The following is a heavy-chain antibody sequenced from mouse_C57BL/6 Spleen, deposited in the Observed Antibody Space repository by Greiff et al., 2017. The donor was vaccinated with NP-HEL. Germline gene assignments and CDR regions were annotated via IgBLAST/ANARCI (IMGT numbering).Heavy chain of an antibody. CDR3: ARSLTGTAMDY. D-gene: IGHD4-1*01. CDR1: GYTFTDYY. Sequence: VQLQQSGPELVKPGASVKISCKASGYTFTDYYMNWVKQSHGKSLEWIGDINPNNGGTSYNQKFKGKATLTVDKSSSTAYMELRSLTSEDSAVYYCARSLTGTAMDYWGQGTSVTVSS. J-gene: IGHJ4*01. CDR2: INPNNGGT. V-gene: IGHV1-26*01.